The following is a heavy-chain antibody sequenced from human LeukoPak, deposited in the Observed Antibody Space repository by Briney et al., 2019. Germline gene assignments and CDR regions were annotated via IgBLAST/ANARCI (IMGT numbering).Heavy chain of an antibody. Sequence: GGSLRLSCAASGFTFSSYSMNWVRQAPGKGLEWVSTISGSDGSTYYADSVKGRFTISRDNSKNTLYLQMNSLRAEDTAVYYCAKEKRVGVTPPYFDYWGQGTLVTVSS. CDR2: ISGSDGST. D-gene: IGHD1-26*01. CDR1: GFTFSSYS. V-gene: IGHV3-23*01. J-gene: IGHJ4*02. CDR3: AKEKRVGVTPPYFDY.